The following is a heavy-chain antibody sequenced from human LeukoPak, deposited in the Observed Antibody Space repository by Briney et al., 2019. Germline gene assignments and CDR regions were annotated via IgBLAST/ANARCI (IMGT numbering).Heavy chain of an antibody. D-gene: IGHD1-26*01. CDR3: AKDRGEWELLYFDY. CDR2: ISGSGGST. Sequence: GGSLRLSCAASGFTFSSYTMNWVRQAPGKGLEWVSAISGSGGSTYYADSVKGRFTISRDNSKNTLYLQMNSLRAEDTAVYYCAKDRGEWELLYFDYWGQGTLVTVPS. J-gene: IGHJ4*02. V-gene: IGHV3-23*01. CDR1: GFTFSSYT.